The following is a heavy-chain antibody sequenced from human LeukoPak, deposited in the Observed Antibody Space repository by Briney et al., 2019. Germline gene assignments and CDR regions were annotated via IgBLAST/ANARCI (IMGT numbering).Heavy chain of an antibody. J-gene: IGHJ5*02. D-gene: IGHD6-19*01. V-gene: IGHV4-34*01. CDR1: GGSFSGYY. CDR3: ARKALSKVAGTFSPNWFDP. Sequence: KPSETLSLTCAVYGGSFSGYYWSWIRQPPGKGLEWIGEINHSGSTNYNPSLKSRVTISVDTSKNQFSLKLSSVTAADTAVYYCARKALSKVAGTFSPNWFDPWGQGTLVTVSS. CDR2: INHSGST.